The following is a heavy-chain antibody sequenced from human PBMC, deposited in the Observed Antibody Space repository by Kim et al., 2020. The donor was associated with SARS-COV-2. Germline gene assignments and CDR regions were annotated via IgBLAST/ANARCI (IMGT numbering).Heavy chain of an antibody. J-gene: IGHJ4*02. D-gene: IGHD3-22*01. V-gene: IGHV3-21*01. CDR1: GFTFSSYS. Sequence: GGSLRLSCAASGFTFSSYSMNWVRQAPGKGLEWVSSISSSSSYIYYADSVKGRFTISRDNAKNSLYLQMNSLRAEDTAVYYCARAFPTYYYDSSGEDFDYWGQGTLVTVSS. CDR3: ARAFPTYYYDSSGEDFDY. CDR2: ISSSSSYI.